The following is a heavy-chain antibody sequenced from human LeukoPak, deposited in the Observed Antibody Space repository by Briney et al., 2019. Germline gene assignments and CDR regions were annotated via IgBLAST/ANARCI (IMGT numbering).Heavy chain of an antibody. CDR3: ARAGGDYYGSGSYYNPLDNWFDP. Sequence: ASVRVSCKASGYTFTSYGISWVRQAPGQGLEWMGWISAYNGNTNYAQKLQGRVTMTTDTSTSTAYMELRSLRSDDTAVYYCARAGGDYYGSGSYYNPLDNWFDPWGQGTLVTVSS. V-gene: IGHV1-18*04. D-gene: IGHD3-10*01. J-gene: IGHJ5*02. CDR2: ISAYNGNT. CDR1: GYTFTSYG.